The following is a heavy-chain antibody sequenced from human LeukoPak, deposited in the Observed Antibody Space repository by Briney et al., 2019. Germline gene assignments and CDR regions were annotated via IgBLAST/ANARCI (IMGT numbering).Heavy chain of an antibody. D-gene: IGHD1-26*01. Sequence: PSETLSLTCAVYGGSFSGYYWSWIHQPPGKGLEWIGEINHSGSTNYNPSLKSRVTISVDTSKNQFSLKLSSVTAADTAVYYCARHKYSGSYHYYYYYYMDVWGKGTTVTVSS. CDR2: INHSGST. CDR3: ARHKYSGSYHYYYYYYMDV. J-gene: IGHJ6*03. V-gene: IGHV4-34*01. CDR1: GGSFSGYY.